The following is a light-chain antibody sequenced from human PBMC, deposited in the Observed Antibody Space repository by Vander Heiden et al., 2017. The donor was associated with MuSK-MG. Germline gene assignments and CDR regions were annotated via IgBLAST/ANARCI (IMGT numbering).Light chain of an antibody. CDR2: VIN. J-gene: IGLJ2*01. CDR3: YSYNSSLSGSRV. Sequence: QSVLTQPPSVSGAPGQRVTISCTGSSSTISAGYDEHWYQQLPETAPKLLIYVINDRPSGVPDRFSGSKSGTSASPAITGLQAEDEADYYGYSYNSSLSGSRVFGGGTKLTVL. V-gene: IGLV1-40*01. CDR1: SSTISAGYD.